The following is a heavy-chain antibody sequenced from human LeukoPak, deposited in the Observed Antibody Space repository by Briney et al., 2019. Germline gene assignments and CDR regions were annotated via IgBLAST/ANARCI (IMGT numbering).Heavy chain of an antibody. CDR3: ARDHLGATIYYYGLDV. V-gene: IGHV1-69*13. J-gene: IGHJ6*02. Sequence: SVKVSCKASGGTFISYAISWVRQAPGQGLEWMGGIIPIFGTANYAQKFQGRVTITADESTSTAYMELSSLRSEDTAVYYCARDHLGATIYYYGLDVWGQGTTVTASS. D-gene: IGHD1-26*01. CDR2: IIPIFGTA. CDR1: GGTFISYA.